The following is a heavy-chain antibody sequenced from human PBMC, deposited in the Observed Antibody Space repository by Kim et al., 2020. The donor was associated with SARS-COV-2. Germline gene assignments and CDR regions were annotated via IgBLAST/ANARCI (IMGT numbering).Heavy chain of an antibody. Sequence: GGFLRLSCTASGFTFGDYAMSWVRQAPGKGLEWVGFIRSKAYGGTTEYAASVKGRFTISRDDSKSIAYLQMNSLKTEDTAVYYCTRVGAKGGPDYWGQGTLVTVSS. D-gene: IGHD1-26*01. V-gene: IGHV3-49*04. CDR1: GFTFGDYA. CDR3: TRVGAKGGPDY. J-gene: IGHJ4*02. CDR2: IRSKAYGGTT.